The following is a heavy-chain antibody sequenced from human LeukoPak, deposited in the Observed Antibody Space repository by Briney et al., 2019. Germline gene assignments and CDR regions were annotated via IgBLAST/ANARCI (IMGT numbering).Heavy chain of an antibody. CDR2: ISTSSSYI. V-gene: IGHV3-21*01. D-gene: IGHD4-17*01. CDR1: GFTFSSYS. Sequence: GGSLRLSCAASGFTFSSYSMNWVRQAPGKGLEWVSSISTSSSYIYYADSVKGRFTSSRDNAKNSLYLQMNSLRAEDTAVYYCARDSATVTSTSSWFDPWGQGTLVTVSS. CDR3: ARDSATVTSTSSWFDP. J-gene: IGHJ5*02.